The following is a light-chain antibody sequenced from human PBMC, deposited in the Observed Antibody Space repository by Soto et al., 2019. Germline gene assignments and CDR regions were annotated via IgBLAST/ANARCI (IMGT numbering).Light chain of an antibody. CDR1: QSVCSN. CDR3: QQYNNWPYT. J-gene: IGKJ2*01. V-gene: IGKV3-15*01. Sequence: EIVMTQSPATLSMSPGERATLSCRASQSVCSNLAWYQQKPGQAPRLLIYGASTRATGIPARFSGSGSGTECTLTNSSLQAEEVAVYYGQQYNNWPYTFGQGTKREIK. CDR2: GAS.